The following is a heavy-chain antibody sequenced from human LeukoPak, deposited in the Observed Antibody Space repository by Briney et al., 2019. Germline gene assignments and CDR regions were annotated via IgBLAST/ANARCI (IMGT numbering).Heavy chain of an antibody. CDR2: IKQDGTEE. CDR3: ATDPASYCTSSTCDFDY. CDR1: GFTFSSYW. D-gene: IGHD2-8*01. Sequence: GGSLRLSCAASGFTFSSYWMSWVRQAPGKGLEWVANIKQDGTEEYYVDSVRGQFTISRDNAQNSLYLQMNNLGAEDTAVYYCATDPASYCTSSTCDFDYWGQGTLVTVSS. V-gene: IGHV3-7*01. J-gene: IGHJ4*02.